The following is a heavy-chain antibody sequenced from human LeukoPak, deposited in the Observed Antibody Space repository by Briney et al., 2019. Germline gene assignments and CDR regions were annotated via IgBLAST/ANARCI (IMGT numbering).Heavy chain of an antibody. CDR3: ASRGYSGYDYRVDDAFDI. J-gene: IGHJ3*02. Sequence: GALRLSCAASGFTFSDYYMSWIRQAPGKGLVWVSYISSSGSTIYYADSVKGRFTISRDNAKNSLYLQMNSLRAEDTAVYYCASRGYSGYDYRVDDAFDIWGQGTMATVSS. CDR1: GFTFSDYY. CDR2: ISSSGSTI. D-gene: IGHD5-12*01. V-gene: IGHV3-11*01.